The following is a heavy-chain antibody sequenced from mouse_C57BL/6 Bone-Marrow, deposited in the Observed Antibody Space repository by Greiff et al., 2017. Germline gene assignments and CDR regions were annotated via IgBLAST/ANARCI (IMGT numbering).Heavy chain of an antibody. J-gene: IGHJ4*01. D-gene: IGHD1-1*01. CDR2: IYPGSGST. CDR1: GYTFTSYW. V-gene: IGHV1-55*01. CDR3: ARWGFITTVVAPHYYAMDY. Sequence: QVQLQQPGAELVKPGASVKMSCKASGYTFTSYWITWVKQRPGQGLEWIGDIYPGSGSTNYNEQFKSKATLTVDTSSSTAYMQLSSLTSEDSAVYYCARWGFITTVVAPHYYAMDYWGQGTSVTVSS.